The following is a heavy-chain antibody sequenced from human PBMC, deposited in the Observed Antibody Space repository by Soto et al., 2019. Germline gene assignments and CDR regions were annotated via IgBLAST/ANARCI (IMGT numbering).Heavy chain of an antibody. J-gene: IGHJ4*02. CDR1: GFTFSTYW. Sequence: EVQLVESGGGLVQPGGSLRLSCAASGFTFSTYWMHWVRQAPGKGLVWVSRINSDGSSTNYADSVKGRFTISRDNAENTLYXXXXXXXXXXTXVYYCARDYYTRLGHCSGGGCPLDYWGQGTLVTVSS. CDR3: ARDYYTRLGHCSGGGCPLDY. CDR2: INSDGSST. V-gene: IGHV3-74*01. D-gene: IGHD2-15*01.